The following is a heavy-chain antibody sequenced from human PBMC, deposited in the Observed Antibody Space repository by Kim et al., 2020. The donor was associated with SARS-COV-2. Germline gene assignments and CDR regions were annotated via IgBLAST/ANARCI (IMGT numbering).Heavy chain of an antibody. D-gene: IGHD6-6*01. V-gene: IGHV4-39*01. Sequence: SETLSRTCTVSGGSISSSSYYWGWIRQPPGKGLEWIGSIYYSGSTYYNPSLKSRVTISVDTSKNQFSLKLISVTAADTAVYYCARHRQYSSSPGWFDPWGQGTLVTVSS. J-gene: IGHJ5*02. CDR3: ARHRQYSSSPGWFDP. CDR1: GGSISSSSYY. CDR2: IYYSGST.